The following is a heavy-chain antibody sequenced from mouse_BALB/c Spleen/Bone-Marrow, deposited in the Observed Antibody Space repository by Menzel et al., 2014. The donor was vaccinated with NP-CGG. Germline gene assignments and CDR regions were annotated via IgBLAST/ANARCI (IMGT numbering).Heavy chain of an antibody. CDR3: ARGGHGFSLDY. CDR1: GYTFTDNW. J-gene: IGHJ4*01. CDR2: IDTSDSYT. Sequence: QVQLQQSGAELGMPGASVEMSCKASGYTFTDNWIYWVRQRPGQGLEWIGAIDTSDSYTNYNQKFMGKASLTVDASSSTAYMQVSSLTSDDSAVYYCARGGHGFSLDYWGQGTSVTVSS. D-gene: IGHD2-2*01. V-gene: IGHV1-69*01.